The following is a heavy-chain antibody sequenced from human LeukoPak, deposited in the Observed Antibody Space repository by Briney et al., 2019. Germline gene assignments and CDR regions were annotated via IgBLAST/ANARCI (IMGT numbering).Heavy chain of an antibody. V-gene: IGHV3-48*04. CDR1: GFTFSSYS. CDR3: ARAVGGDYYFDY. D-gene: IGHD3-16*01. Sequence: GGYLRLSCADSGFTFSSYSMSWIRQAPGKVLEWFSYISSSSSTIYYADSVKGRFTISRENAKNSLYLQMNSLRAEDTAVYYCARAVGGDYYFDYWGQGTLVTVSS. CDR2: ISSSSSTI. J-gene: IGHJ4*02.